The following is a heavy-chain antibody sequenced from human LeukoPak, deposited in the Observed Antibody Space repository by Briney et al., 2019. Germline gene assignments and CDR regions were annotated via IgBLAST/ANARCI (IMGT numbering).Heavy chain of an antibody. J-gene: IGHJ3*02. CDR1: GGSFSGYY. D-gene: IGHD6-25*01. CDR2: INHSGST. CDR3: AREAGSCLYCSGPIDAFDI. V-gene: IGHV4-34*01. Sequence: SETLSLTCAVYGGSFSGYYWSWIRQPPGKGLEWIGEINHSGSTNYNPSLKSRVTISVDTSKNQFSLKLSSVTAADTAVYYCAREAGSCLYCSGPIDAFDIWGQGTMVTVSS.